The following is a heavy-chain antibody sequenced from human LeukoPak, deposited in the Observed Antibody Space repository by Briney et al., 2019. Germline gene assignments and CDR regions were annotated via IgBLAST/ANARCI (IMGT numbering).Heavy chain of an antibody. D-gene: IGHD1-1*01. Sequence: GGSLRLSCAASGFPFTKYGMHWVRQAPGKGLEWVAFIRDTGKNTYYADSVKGRFTISRDTSKNTLYLQMNSLRTEDTSVYYCAKDSGTWNVAYWGQGTLVTVSS. CDR1: GFPFTKYG. V-gene: IGHV3-30*02. CDR2: IRDTGKNT. CDR3: AKDSGTWNVAY. J-gene: IGHJ4*02.